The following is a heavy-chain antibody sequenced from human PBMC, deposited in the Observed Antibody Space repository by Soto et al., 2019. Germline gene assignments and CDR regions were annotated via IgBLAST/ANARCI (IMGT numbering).Heavy chain of an antibody. CDR3: ARVALSGGGWLDP. CDR2: INPRSGDT. CDR1: GNTFTRFY. J-gene: IGHJ5*02. Sequence: QVQLVQSGAEVKKPGASVNVSCKASGNTFTRFYIHWVRQAPGQGLEWMGIINPRSGDTTYAEKVQGRITVTRDTSTSTVYMELTSLRYEDTAIYYCARVALSGGGWLDPWGQGTLVTVSS. D-gene: IGHD1-26*01. V-gene: IGHV1-46*01.